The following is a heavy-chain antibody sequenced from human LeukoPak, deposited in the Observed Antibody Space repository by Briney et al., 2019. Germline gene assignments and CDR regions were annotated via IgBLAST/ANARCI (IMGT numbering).Heavy chain of an antibody. D-gene: IGHD4/OR15-4a*01. CDR3: AKDSLVDYALTAFDI. V-gene: IGHV3-23*01. Sequence: PGGSLRPSCAAYGFTFSSYAMSWVRQAPGKGLEWVSAISGSGGSTYYADSVKGRFTISRDNSKNTLYLQMNSLRAEDTAVYYCAKDSLVDYALTAFDIWGQGTMVTVSS. J-gene: IGHJ3*02. CDR1: GFTFSSYA. CDR2: ISGSGGST.